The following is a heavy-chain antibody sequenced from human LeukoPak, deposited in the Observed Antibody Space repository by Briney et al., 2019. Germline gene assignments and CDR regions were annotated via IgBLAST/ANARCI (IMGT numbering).Heavy chain of an antibody. D-gene: IGHD6-13*01. CDR3: ARARGKQQLVDY. Sequence: SETLSLTCAVYGGSFSGYYWSWIRQPPGKGLEWIGSIYYSGSAYYNPSLKSRVTISVDTSKNQFSLKLSSVTAADTAVYYCARARGKQQLVDYWGQGTLVTVSS. V-gene: IGHV4-34*01. CDR2: IYYSGSA. CDR1: GGSFSGYY. J-gene: IGHJ4*02.